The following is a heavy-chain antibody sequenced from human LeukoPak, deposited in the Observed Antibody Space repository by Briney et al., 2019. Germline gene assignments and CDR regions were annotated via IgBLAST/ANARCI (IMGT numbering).Heavy chain of an antibody. CDR3: ARRDYDILTGYGY. D-gene: IGHD3-9*01. J-gene: IGHJ4*02. Sequence: SETLSLTCTVSGGSISSGSYCWSWIRQPAGKGLEWIGSIYYSGSTYYNPSLKSRVTISVDTSKNQFSLKLSSVTAADTAVYYCARRDYDILTGYGYWGQGTLVTVSS. V-gene: IGHV4-39*01. CDR2: IYYSGST. CDR1: GGSISSGSYC.